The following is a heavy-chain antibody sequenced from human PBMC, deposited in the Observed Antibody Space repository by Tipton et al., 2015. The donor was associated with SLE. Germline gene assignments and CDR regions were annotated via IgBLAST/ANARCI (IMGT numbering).Heavy chain of an antibody. D-gene: IGHD6-19*01. CDR1: GFTFSSYG. CDR3: ARDYGLAVAGSYFDY. Sequence: SLRLSCAASGFTFSSYGMSWVRQAPGKGLEWVSAISGSGGSTYYADSVKGRFTISRDNSKNTLYLQMNSLRAEDTAVYYCARDYGLAVAGSYFDYWGQGTLVTVSS. V-gene: IGHV3-23*01. J-gene: IGHJ4*02. CDR2: ISGSGGST.